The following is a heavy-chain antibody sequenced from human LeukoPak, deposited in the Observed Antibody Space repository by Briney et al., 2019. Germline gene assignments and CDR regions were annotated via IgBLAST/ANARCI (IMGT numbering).Heavy chain of an antibody. CDR1: GGTFSSYA. CDR2: INPNSGGT. CDR3: ARDRIVVVPAAMGFDY. J-gene: IGHJ4*02. V-gene: IGHV1-2*02. Sequence: ASVKVSCKASGGTFSSYAISWVRQAPGQGLEWMGWINPNSGGTDYAQKFQGRVTMTRDTSISTAYMELSRLRSDDTAVYYCARDRIVVVPAAMGFDYWGQGTLVTVSP. D-gene: IGHD2-2*01.